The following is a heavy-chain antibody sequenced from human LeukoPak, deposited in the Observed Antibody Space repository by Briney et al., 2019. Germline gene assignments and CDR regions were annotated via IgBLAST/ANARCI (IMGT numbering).Heavy chain of an antibody. CDR2: IYHSGST. J-gene: IGHJ4*02. CDR1: GYSISSGYY. CDR3: ARVGDWVTIFGVAN. V-gene: IGHV4-38-2*02. D-gene: IGHD3-3*01. Sequence: SETLSLTCTVSGYSISSGYYWGWIRQPPGKGLEWIGSIYHSGSTYYNPSLKSRVTISVDTAKNQFSLKLSSVTAADTVVYYCARVGDWVTIFGVANWGQGTLVTVSS.